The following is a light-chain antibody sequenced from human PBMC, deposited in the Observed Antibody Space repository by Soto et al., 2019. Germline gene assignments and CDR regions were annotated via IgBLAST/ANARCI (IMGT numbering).Light chain of an antibody. CDR1: QTISSW. V-gene: IGKV1-5*03. CDR2: KAS. CDR3: RQYETYWT. Sequence: DIQITQSPSTLSGSVGDRVTITCRASQTISSWLAWYQQKPGKAPKLLIYKASTLKSGVPSRFSGSGSGTEFTLTISSLQPDDFATYYCRQYETYWTFGQGTKVDI. J-gene: IGKJ1*01.